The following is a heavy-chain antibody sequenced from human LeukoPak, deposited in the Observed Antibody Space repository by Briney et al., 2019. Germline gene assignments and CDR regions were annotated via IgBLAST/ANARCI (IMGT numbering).Heavy chain of an antibody. V-gene: IGHV3-30*01. CDR1: GFTFSSYA. D-gene: IGHD3-22*01. CDR3: ARELGVYYYDSSGYYHDAFDI. J-gene: IGHJ3*02. CDR2: ISYDGSNK. Sequence: GRSLRLSCAASGFTFSSYAMHWVRQAPGKGLEWVAVISYDGSNKYYADSVKGRFTISRDNSKNTLYLQMNSLRAEDTAVYYCARELGVYYYDSSGYYHDAFDIWGQGTMVTVSS.